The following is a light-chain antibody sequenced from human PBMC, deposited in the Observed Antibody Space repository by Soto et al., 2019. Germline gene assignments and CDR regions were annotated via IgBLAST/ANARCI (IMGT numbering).Light chain of an antibody. J-gene: IGKJ4*01. Sequence: DMEMTQSPSSLSAFVGDRVTITCRASQSISNYLNWYQHKPGKVPKLLIYAASSLQSWVPTRFSGSVSGTDFTLTINSLQPEDFATYYCQQSYGTPLTFGGGTKIEIK. V-gene: IGKV1-39*01. CDR1: QSISNY. CDR3: QQSYGTPLT. CDR2: AAS.